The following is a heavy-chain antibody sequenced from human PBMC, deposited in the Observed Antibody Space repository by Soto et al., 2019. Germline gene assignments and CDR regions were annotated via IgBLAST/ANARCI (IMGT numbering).Heavy chain of an antibody. Sequence: EVQLLESGGGLVQPGGSLRHSCAASGFTFSSYAMSWVRQAPGKGLEWVSAISGSGGSTYYADSVKGRFTISRDNSKNTLYLQMNSLRSEDTDVYYCSKDQGYYYGSGSGWFDPWGQVTLVTVSS. V-gene: IGHV3-23*01. CDR3: SKDQGYYYGSGSGWFDP. CDR1: GFTFSSYA. CDR2: ISGSGGST. J-gene: IGHJ5*02. D-gene: IGHD3-10*01.